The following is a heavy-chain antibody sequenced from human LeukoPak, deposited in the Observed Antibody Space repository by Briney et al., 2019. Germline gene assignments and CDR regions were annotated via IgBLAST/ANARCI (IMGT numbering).Heavy chain of an antibody. J-gene: IGHJ4*02. CDR3: ARVGGPGWYGY. D-gene: IGHD6-19*01. CDR1: GFTFSSYW. Sequence: GGSLRLSCAASGFTFSSYWMHWVRQVPGKGLVWVSRINIDGSTTTYADSVKGRFTISRDNAKNTLYLQMNSLRAEDAALYYCARVGGPGWYGYWGQGTLVTVSS. CDR2: INIDGSTT. V-gene: IGHV3-74*03.